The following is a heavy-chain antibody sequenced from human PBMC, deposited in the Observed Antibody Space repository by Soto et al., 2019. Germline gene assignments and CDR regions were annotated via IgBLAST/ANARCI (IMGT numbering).Heavy chain of an antibody. CDR1: GGTFSSYA. CDR3: ASPKFRFWQQLDP. J-gene: IGHJ5*02. Sequence: VKVSCKASGGTFSSYAISWVRQAPGQGLEWMGGIIPIFGTANYAQKFQGRVTITADESTSTAYMELSSLRSEDTAVYYCASPKFRFWQQLDPWGQGTLVTVSS. V-gene: IGHV1-69*13. CDR2: IIPIFGTA. D-gene: IGHD3-3*01.